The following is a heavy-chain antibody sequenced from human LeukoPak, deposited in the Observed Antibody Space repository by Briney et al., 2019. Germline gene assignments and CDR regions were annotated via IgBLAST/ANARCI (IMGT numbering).Heavy chain of an antibody. J-gene: IGHJ4*02. D-gene: IGHD3-10*01. CDR2: IYYSGST. CDR1: GGSISSYY. CDR3: ARVAPYYGSGSYPDY. Sequence: ASETLSLTCTVSGGSISSYYWSWIRQPPGKGLEWIGYIYYSGSTNYNPSLKSRVTISVDTSKNQFSLKLSSVTAADTAVYYCARVAPYYGSGSYPDYWGQGTLVTVSS. V-gene: IGHV4-59*01.